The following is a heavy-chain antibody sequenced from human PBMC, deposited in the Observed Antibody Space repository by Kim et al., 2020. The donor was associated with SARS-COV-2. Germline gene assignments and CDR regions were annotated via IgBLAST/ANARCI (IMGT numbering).Heavy chain of an antibody. CDR1: GGTFSSYA. D-gene: IGHD6-19*01. Sequence: SVKVSCKASGGTFSSYAISWVRQAPGQGLEWMGGIIPIFGTANYAQKFQGRVTITADESTSTAYMELSSLRSEDTAVYYCARPGYSSSRRTLPWYSCGWYGAYYYGRDVWGQGTTVTVSS. CDR2: IIPIFGTA. V-gene: IGHV1-69*13. CDR3: ARPGYSSSRRTLPWYSCGWYGAYYYGRDV. J-gene: IGHJ6*02.